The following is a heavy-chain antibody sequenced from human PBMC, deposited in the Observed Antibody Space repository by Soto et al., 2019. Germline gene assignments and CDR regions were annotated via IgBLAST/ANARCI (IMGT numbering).Heavy chain of an antibody. CDR2: INQGGSP. J-gene: IGHJ5*02. V-gene: IGHV4-4*02. Sequence: SETLSLTCAVSSGTISSSNWWTWVRQPPGKGLEWIGEINQGGSPNYNPSLRSRVTISVDKYKSQFFLTLSSVTAAETAICYCAFLGIVAAHREFDPCGQQSLLPVSA. D-gene: IGHD2-15*01. CDR3: AFLGIVAAHREFDP. CDR1: SGTISSSNW.